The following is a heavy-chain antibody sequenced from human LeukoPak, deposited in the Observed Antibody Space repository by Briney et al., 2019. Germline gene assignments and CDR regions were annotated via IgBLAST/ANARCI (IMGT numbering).Heavy chain of an antibody. CDR1: GFTLSSYW. J-gene: IGHJ6*02. V-gene: IGHV3-7*01. Sequence: PGGSLRLSCAASGFTLSSYWMSWVRQAPGKGLEWVANIKQDGSEKYYVDSVKGRFTISRDNAKNSLYLQINSLRAEDTAVYYCTKSGYCSSTSCQDNYYYYYGMDVWGQGTTVTVSS. D-gene: IGHD2-2*03. CDR3: TKSGYCSSTSCQDNYYYYYGMDV. CDR2: IKQDGSEK.